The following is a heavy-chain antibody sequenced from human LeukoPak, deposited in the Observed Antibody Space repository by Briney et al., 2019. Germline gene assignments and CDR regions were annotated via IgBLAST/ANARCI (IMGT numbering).Heavy chain of an antibody. V-gene: IGHV4-39*01. J-gene: IGHJ4*02. CDR3: ARLAVTTPYY. CDR1: GGSISSGTYY. CDR2: IYYSGST. Sequence: SETLSLTCTVSGGSISSGTYYWGWIRQPPGKGLEWIGSIYYSGSTYYNPSLKSRVTISGDTSKNQFSLKLSSVTAADTAVYYCARLAVTTPYYWGQGTLVTVSS. D-gene: IGHD4-17*01.